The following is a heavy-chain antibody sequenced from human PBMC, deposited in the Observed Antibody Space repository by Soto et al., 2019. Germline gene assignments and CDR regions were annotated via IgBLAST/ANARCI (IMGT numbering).Heavy chain of an antibody. CDR3: ARDSRIVVVPAAIAVAGTGGFDY. D-gene: IGHD2-2*02. Sequence: QVQLVQSGAEVKKPGASVKVSFKAYGYTFTSCAMHWVRPAHGRRLEWMGWIKAGNGKTKYSQKFQGRVTITRDTSASTAYMELSSLRSEDTAVYYCARDSRIVVVPAAIAVAGTGGFDYWGQGTLVTVSS. V-gene: IGHV1-3*01. CDR2: IKAGNGKT. CDR1: GYTFTSCA. J-gene: IGHJ4*02.